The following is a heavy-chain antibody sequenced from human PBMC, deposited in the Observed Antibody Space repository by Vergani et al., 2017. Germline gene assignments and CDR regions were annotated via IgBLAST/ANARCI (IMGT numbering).Heavy chain of an antibody. D-gene: IGHD6-13*01. CDR2: INHSGST. V-gene: IGHV4-34*01. CDR3: ARGPSSSWYGXFDP. J-gene: IGHJ5*02. Sequence: QVQLQQWGAGLLKPSETLSLTCAVYGGSFSGYYWSWIRQPPGKGLEWIGEINHSGSTNYNPSLKSRVTISVDTSKNQFSLKLSSVTAADTAVYYCARGPSSSWYGXFDPWGQGTLVTVSS. CDR1: GGSFSGYY.